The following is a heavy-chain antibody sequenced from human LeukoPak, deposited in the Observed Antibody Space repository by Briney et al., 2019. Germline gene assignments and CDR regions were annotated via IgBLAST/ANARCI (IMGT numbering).Heavy chain of an antibody. V-gene: IGHV4-31*03. CDR3: ARVRTLGGLYNTNFDY. CDR2: IYYSGST. Sequence: RSETLSLTCTVSGGSISSGGYYWSWIRQHPGKGLEWIGYIYYSGSTYYNPSLKSRVTISVDTSKNQFSLKLSSVTAADTAVYYCARVRTLGGLYNTNFDYWGQGTLVTVSS. J-gene: IGHJ4*02. CDR1: GGSISSGGYY. D-gene: IGHD1-1*01.